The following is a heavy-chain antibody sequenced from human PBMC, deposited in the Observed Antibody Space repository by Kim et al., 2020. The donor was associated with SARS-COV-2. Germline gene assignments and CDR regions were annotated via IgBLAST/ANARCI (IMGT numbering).Heavy chain of an antibody. J-gene: IGHJ5*02. D-gene: IGHD2-21*02. Sequence: SVKVSCKASGGTFSSYAISWVRQAPGQGLEWMGGIIPIFGTANYAQKFQGRVTITADESTSTAYMELSSLRSEDTAVYYCARDGGNSPWFDPWGQGTLVTVSS. V-gene: IGHV1-69*13. CDR3: ARDGGNSPWFDP. CDR1: GGTFSSYA. CDR2: IIPIFGTA.